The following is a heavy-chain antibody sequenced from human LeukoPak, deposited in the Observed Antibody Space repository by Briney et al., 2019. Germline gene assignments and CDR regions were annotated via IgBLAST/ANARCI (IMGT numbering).Heavy chain of an antibody. CDR2: ISSSGSTI. CDR3: TVNYCSGGSCYMF. CDR1: GFTFSSYE. V-gene: IGHV3-48*03. Sequence: GGSLRLSCAASGFTFSSYEMNWVRQAPGKGLEWVSYISSSGSTIYYADSVKGRFTISRDNAKNSLYLQMNSLRAEDTAVYYCTVNYCSGGSCYMFWGQGTLVTVSS. J-gene: IGHJ4*02. D-gene: IGHD2-15*01.